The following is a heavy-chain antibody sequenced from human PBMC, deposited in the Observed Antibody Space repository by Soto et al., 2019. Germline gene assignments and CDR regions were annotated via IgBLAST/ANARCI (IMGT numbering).Heavy chain of an antibody. CDR2: IYYSGST. J-gene: IGHJ4*02. D-gene: IGHD3-3*01. CDR1: DGSISSSSYY. CDR3: ARYRIFGVVIKRYYFDY. V-gene: IGHV4-39*01. Sequence: SETLSLTCTVSDGSISSSSYYWGWIRQPPGKGLEWIGSIYYSGSTYYNPSLKSRVTISVDTSKNQFSLKLSSVTAADTAVYYCARYRIFGVVIKRYYFDYWGQGTLVTVSS.